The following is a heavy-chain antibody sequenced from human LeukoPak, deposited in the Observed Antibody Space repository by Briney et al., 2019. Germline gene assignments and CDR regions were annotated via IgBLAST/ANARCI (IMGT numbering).Heavy chain of an antibody. CDR2: IYHSGST. CDR1: GGSISSSNW. D-gene: IGHD2-2*01. V-gene: IGHV4-28*01. CDR3: ARTIVVVPAAPYYYYYYYMDV. J-gene: IGHJ6*03. Sequence: SETLSLTCTVSGGSISSSNWWSWIRQPPGKGLEWIGYIYHSGSTYYNPSLKSRVTISVDRSKNQFSLKLSSVTAADTAVYYCARTIVVVPAAPYYYYYYYMDVWGKGTTVTVSS.